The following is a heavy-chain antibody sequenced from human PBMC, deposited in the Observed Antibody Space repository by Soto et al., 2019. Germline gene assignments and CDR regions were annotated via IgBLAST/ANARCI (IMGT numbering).Heavy chain of an antibody. CDR1: GYTFTSYD. D-gene: IGHD3-22*01. V-gene: IGHV1-2*04. CDR3: ARDRGPSSGYYPYWFDP. J-gene: IGHJ5*02. CDR2: INPNSGGT. Sequence: GASVKVSCKASGYTFTSYDINWVRQATGQGFEWMGWINPNSGGTNYAQKFQGWVTMTRDTSISTAYMELSRLRSDDTAVYYCARDRGPSSGYYPYWFDPWGQGTLVTVSS.